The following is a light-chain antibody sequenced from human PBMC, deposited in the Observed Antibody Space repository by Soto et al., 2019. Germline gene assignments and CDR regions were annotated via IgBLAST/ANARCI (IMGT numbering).Light chain of an antibody. J-gene: IGLJ3*02. Sequence: QPVLTQPPSVSGAPGQRVTISCTGSSSNIGAGYDVHWYQQLPGTAPKLLIYRNSNRPSGVPDRVSGSKSGTSASLAITGLQAEDEADYYCQSYDSSLSGSVFGGGTQLTVL. CDR2: RNS. CDR1: SSNIGAGYD. CDR3: QSYDSSLSGSV. V-gene: IGLV1-40*01.